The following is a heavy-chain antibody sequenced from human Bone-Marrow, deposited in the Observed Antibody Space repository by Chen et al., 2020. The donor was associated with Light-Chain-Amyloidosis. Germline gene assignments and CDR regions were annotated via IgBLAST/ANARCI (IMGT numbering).Heavy chain of an antibody. J-gene: IGHJ3*02. CDR3: VRHLGAWDDRDAFDI. V-gene: IGHV3-21*01. CDR2: IPTSSNYI. D-gene: IGHD1-1*01. Sequence: EVQLVESGGGLVQPGGSLRLSCAASGFTFSSYSMNWVRQTPGKGLEWVSSIPTSSNYINNPDYVKGRFTISRDNAKNSLYLQMSGMRAEDTAMYYCVRHLGAWDDRDAFDIWGQGTMVTVSS. CDR1: GFTFSSYS.